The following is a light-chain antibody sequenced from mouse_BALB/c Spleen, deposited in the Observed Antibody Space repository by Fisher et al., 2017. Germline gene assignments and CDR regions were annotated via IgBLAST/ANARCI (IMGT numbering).Light chain of an antibody. V-gene: IGKV4-57*01. Sequence: IVLTQTTAIMSASPGEKVTITCSASSSVSYMHWFQQKPGTSPKLWIYSTSKLASRVPARFSGSGSGTSYSLTISSMEAEDAATYYCQQGSSIPFTFGSGTKLEIK. CDR1: SSVSY. J-gene: IGKJ4*01. CDR2: STS. CDR3: QQGSSIPFT.